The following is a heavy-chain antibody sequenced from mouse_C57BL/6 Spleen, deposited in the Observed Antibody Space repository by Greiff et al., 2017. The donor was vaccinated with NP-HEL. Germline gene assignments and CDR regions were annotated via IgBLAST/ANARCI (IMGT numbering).Heavy chain of an antibody. J-gene: IGHJ1*03. D-gene: IGHD1-1*01. V-gene: IGHV1-53*01. CDR3: ARWVYGSSYRYFDV. CDR1: GYTFTSYW. Sequence: QVQLQQPGTELVKPGASVKLSCKASGYTFTSYWMHWVKQRPGQGLEWIGNINPSNGGTNYNEKFKSKATLTVDKSSSTAYMQLSSLTSEDSAVYYCARWVYGSSYRYFDVWGTGTTVTVSS. CDR2: INPSNGGT.